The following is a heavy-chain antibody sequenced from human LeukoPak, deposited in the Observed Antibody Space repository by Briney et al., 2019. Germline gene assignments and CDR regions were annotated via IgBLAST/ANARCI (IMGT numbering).Heavy chain of an antibody. J-gene: IGHJ3*02. V-gene: IGHV3-21*01. Sequence: GGSLRLSCAASGFTFNSYSMNWVRQAPGKGLEWVSSISSSSSYIYYADSVKGRFTISRDNAKNSLYLQMNSLRAEDTAVYYCARTRYAGHAFDIWGQGTMVTVSS. D-gene: IGHD2-15*01. CDR1: GFTFNSYS. CDR2: ISSSSSYI. CDR3: ARTRYAGHAFDI.